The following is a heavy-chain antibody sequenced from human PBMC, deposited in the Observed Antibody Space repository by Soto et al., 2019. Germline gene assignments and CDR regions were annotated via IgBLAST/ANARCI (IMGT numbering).Heavy chain of an antibody. V-gene: IGHV4-39*01. D-gene: IGHD3-22*01. Sequence: SETLSLTCTVSGGSISSSSYYWGWIRQPPGKGLEWIGNVYYGGSTYYNPSLKSRVTISVETSKSQFSLKLSSVTAADTAVYYCAGGDYYHSSGYYLYYYTMDVSGQGTTLTVSS. CDR1: GGSISSSSYY. CDR3: AGGDYYHSSGYYLYYYTMDV. J-gene: IGHJ6*02. CDR2: VYYGGST.